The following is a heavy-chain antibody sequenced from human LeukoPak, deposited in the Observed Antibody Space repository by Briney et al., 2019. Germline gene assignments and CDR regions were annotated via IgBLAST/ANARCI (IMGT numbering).Heavy chain of an antibody. V-gene: IGHV3-21*01. Sequence: KSGGSLRLSCAASGFTFSSYSMNWVRQAPGKGLEWVSSISGSSYYIYYADSVKGRFTISRDNAKNSLYLQMNSLRAEDTAVYYCATEITMIVVVSDYWGQGTLVTVSS. D-gene: IGHD3-22*01. CDR1: GFTFSSYS. J-gene: IGHJ4*02. CDR3: ATEITMIVVVSDY. CDR2: ISGSSYYI.